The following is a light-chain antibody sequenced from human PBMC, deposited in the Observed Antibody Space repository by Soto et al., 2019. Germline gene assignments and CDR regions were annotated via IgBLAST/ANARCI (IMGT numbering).Light chain of an antibody. CDR1: NSNIGAGYD. CDR3: HSYYSRLTLSV. J-gene: IGLJ3*02. Sequence: QSVLAQPPSVSGAPGQRVSLSCTGNNSNIGAGYDVHWYQQLPGTAPKLLISGSTNRPLGIPDRFSGSKSGTSASLAIAGLQAEDEGDYYCHSYYSRLTLSVFGGGTMLTVL. V-gene: IGLV1-40*01. CDR2: GST.